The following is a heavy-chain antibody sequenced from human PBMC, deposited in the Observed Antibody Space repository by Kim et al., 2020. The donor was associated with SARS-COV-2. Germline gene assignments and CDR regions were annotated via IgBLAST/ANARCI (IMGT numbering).Heavy chain of an antibody. D-gene: IGHD2-8*02. V-gene: IGHV3-23*01. J-gene: IGHJ4*02. CDR3: AKSDCAGGTCFLINY. Sequence: DSVKGRFTISRDNSRNTLFLLMIALRAEDTAIYYCAKSDCAGGTCFLINYWGQGTLVTVSP.